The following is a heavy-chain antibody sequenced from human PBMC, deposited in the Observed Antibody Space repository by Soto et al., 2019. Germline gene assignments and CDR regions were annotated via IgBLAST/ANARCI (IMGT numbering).Heavy chain of an antibody. CDR3: GRSSSMLGAGWSDA. Sequence: QVQLEQSGPEVKKSGASVKVSCKASGYSFRSYGINWVRQAPGQGLEWIGWVSGYNDNTKYAQKLQGTITVTTDTSTNTAYMELRSLRSDDTAVYYCGRSSSMLGAGWSDAWCRGTLVTVSS. D-gene: IGHD2-8*01. J-gene: IGHJ5*02. CDR1: GYSFRSYG. V-gene: IGHV1-18*01. CDR2: VSGYNDNT.